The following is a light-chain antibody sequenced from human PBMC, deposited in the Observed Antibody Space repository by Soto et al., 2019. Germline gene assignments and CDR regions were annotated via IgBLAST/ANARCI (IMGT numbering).Light chain of an antibody. Sequence: EIVLTQSPATLSLSPGERATLSCRASPSVTTYFAWYQQQPRQPPRLLISGASTRAPGIPASFSGSGSGTHFTLTLSPLQSEDFAVHHCQQYFPWWTFGQGTKVDIK. CDR3: QQYFPWWT. CDR2: GAS. J-gene: IGKJ1*01. CDR1: PSVTTY. V-gene: IGKV3D-15*01.